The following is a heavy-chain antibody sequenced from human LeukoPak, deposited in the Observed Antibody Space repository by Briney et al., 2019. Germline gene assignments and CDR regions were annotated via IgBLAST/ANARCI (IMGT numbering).Heavy chain of an antibody. CDR1: GGSISSYY. J-gene: IGHJ4*02. CDR3: ARSKYSGGYYFDY. CDR2: IYYSGST. Sequence: SETLSLTCTVSGGSISSYYWSWIRQPPGKGLEWIGYIYYSGSTNYNPSLKSRVTISVDTSKNQFSLKLSSVTAADTAVYYCARSKYSGGYYFDYWGQGTLVTVSS. D-gene: IGHD1-26*01. V-gene: IGHV4-59*01.